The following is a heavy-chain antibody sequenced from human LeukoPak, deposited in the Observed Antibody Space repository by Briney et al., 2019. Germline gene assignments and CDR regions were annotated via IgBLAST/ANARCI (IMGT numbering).Heavy chain of an antibody. D-gene: IGHD3-10*01. J-gene: IGHJ4*02. CDR3: SSRGVGFGEFGAPI. CDR2: ISYDGSNK. Sequence: PGRSLRLSCAASGFTFSSYAMHWVRQAPGKGLEWVAVISYDGSNKYYADSVKGRFTISRDNSKNTLYLQMNSLRAEDTAVYYCSSRGVGFGEFGAPIWGQGTLVTVSS. CDR1: GFTFSSYA. V-gene: IGHV3-30-3*01.